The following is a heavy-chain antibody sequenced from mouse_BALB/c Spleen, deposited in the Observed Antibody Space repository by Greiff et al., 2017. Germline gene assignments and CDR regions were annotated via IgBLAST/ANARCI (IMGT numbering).Heavy chain of an antibody. Sequence: VKLQESGPGLVQPSQSLSITCTVSGFSLTSYGVHWVRQSPGKGLEWLGVIWSGGSTDYNAAFISRLSISKDNSKSQVFFKMNSLQANDTAIYYCAREAGNYYYYFDYWGQGTTLTVSS. J-gene: IGHJ2*01. CDR2: IWSGGST. V-gene: IGHV2-2*02. CDR3: AREAGNYYYYFDY. D-gene: IGHD2-1*01. CDR1: GFSLTSYG.